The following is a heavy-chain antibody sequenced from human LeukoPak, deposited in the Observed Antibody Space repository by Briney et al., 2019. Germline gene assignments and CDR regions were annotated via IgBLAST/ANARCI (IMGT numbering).Heavy chain of an antibody. V-gene: IGHV4-59*01. D-gene: IGHD2-15*01. CDR1: GGSISSYY. CDR2: IYYSGST. CDR3: ARDDRLDCSGGTCYSSVPFDI. J-gene: IGHJ3*02. Sequence: KPSETLSLTCTVSGGSISSYYWNWIRQPPGKGLEWLGYIYYSGSTNYNPSLKSRVTISVDTSKNQFSLKLSSVTAADTAVYYCARDDRLDCSGGTCYSSVPFDIWGQGTMVTVSS.